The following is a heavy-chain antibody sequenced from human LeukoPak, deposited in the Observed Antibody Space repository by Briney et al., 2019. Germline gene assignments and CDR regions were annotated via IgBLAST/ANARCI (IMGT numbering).Heavy chain of an antibody. Sequence: GGSLRLSCAASGFTFSGYNMNWVRQSPGRGLEWVSFISGSGDTIYYADSVKGRFTISRDNAQNSLYLRMNSLRDEDTAVYYCARAVSGYRHFDYWGQGTLVTVSS. V-gene: IGHV3-48*02. CDR1: GFTFSGYN. CDR3: ARAVSGYRHFDY. J-gene: IGHJ4*02. D-gene: IGHD5-12*01. CDR2: ISGSGDTI.